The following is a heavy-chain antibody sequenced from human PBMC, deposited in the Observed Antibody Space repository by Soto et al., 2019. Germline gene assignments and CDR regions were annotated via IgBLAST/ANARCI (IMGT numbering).Heavy chain of an antibody. V-gene: IGHV3-23*01. Sequence: EVQLLESGGGLVQPGGSLRLSCRGSGFTFANYAMSWVRQAPGKGLEWVSSINGLGQTWYSDSVKGRFIISRDNSKNTLYLQMNSLRGEETALYYCAKTIEQTSVTTGVDYDYWGQGTLVTVSS. CDR2: INGLGQT. CDR1: GFTFANYA. D-gene: IGHD4-17*01. J-gene: IGHJ4*02. CDR3: AKTIEQTSVTTGVDYDY.